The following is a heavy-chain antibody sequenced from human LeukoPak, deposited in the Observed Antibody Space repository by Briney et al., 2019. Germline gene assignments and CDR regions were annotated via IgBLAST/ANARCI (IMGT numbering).Heavy chain of an antibody. CDR2: ITSSSTSI. CDR1: GFTFSIYS. CDR3: TSIYY. Sequence: GGSLRLSCAASGFTFSIYSMNWVRQAPGKGLEWVSAITSSSTSIYYADSVKGRFTIPRDSAKNSLYLQMNSLKAEDTAMYYCTSIYYWGQGTLVTVSS. J-gene: IGHJ4*02. D-gene: IGHD5-24*01. V-gene: IGHV3-21*03.